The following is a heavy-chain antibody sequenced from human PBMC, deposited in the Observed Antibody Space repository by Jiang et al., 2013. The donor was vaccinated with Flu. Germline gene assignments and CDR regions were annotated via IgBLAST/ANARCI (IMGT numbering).Heavy chain of an antibody. D-gene: IGHD6-19*01. CDR3: VRTHYTSGWSVYHGMDV. V-gene: IGHV2-70*20. CDR2: IDWNDDK. J-gene: IGHJ6*02. CDR1: GFSLSTSGMC. Sequence: KPTQTLTLTCIFSGFSLSTSGMCVSWVRQPPGKALEWLALIDWNDDKYYSTSLKTRLTISKDTSKNQVVLTMTVMDPVDTATYYCVRTHYTSGWSVYHGMDVWGQGTTVTVSS.